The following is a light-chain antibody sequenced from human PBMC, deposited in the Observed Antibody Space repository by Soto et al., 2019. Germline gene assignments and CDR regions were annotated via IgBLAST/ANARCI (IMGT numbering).Light chain of an antibody. V-gene: IGKV3-15*01. CDR2: RAS. Sequence: RGRTQSKATLSVSPGESVTLSCRASQSITSDLAWYQQSPGQTPRLLIYRASTRATGIPARFGGSGSGTEFTLTISSLQSEDFALYYSQQYADWPWPFGQGTMV. CDR1: QSITSD. J-gene: IGKJ1*01. CDR3: QQYADWPWP.